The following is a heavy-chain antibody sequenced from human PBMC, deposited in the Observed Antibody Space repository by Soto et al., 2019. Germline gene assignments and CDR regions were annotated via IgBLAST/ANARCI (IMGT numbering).Heavy chain of an antibody. Sequence: TLSLTCAVYGGSFSGYYWSWIRQPPGKGLEWIGEINHSGSTNYNPSLKSRVTISVDTSKNQFSLKLSSVTAADTAVYYCARGSQSLRRYLYYYGMDVWGQGTTVTVSS. D-gene: IGHD3-9*01. J-gene: IGHJ6*02. CDR1: GGSFSGYY. CDR2: INHSGST. CDR3: ARGSQSLRRYLYYYGMDV. V-gene: IGHV4-34*01.